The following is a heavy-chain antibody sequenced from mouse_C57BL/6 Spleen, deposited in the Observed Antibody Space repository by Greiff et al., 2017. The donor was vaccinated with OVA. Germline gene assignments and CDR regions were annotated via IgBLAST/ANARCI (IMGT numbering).Heavy chain of an antibody. CDR1: GYSFTGYY. J-gene: IGHJ2*01. V-gene: IGHV1-42*01. CDR3: ARRGDY. CDR2: INPSTGGT. Sequence: VQLQQPGAELVKPGASVKISCKASGYSFTGYYMNWVKQSPEKSLEWIGEINPSTGGTTYNQKFKAKATLTVDKSSSTAYMQLKSLTSEDSAVYYCARRGDYWGQGTTLTVSS.